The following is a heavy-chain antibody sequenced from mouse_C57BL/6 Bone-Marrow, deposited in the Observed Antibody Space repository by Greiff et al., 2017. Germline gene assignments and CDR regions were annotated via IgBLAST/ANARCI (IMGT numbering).Heavy chain of an antibody. J-gene: IGHJ2*01. CDR2: INPCNGGT. CDR1: GYTFTSYW. CDR3: ARGDYDEGYYVDY. V-gene: IGHV1-53*01. D-gene: IGHD2-4*01. Sequence: QVQLQQPGTELVKPGASVKLSCKASGYTFTSYWMHWVKQRPGQGLEWIGNINPCNGGTNYNEKFKSKATLTVDKSSSTAYMQLSSLNSEDSAVYYCARGDYDEGYYVDYWGQGTTLTVSS.